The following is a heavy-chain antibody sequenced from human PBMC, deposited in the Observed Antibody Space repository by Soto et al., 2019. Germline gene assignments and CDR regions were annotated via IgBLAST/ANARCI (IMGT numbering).Heavy chain of an antibody. V-gene: IGHV1-18*01. CDR2: ISNYNGDT. CDR1: GFSFTNIG. CDR3: ARASRGDYCTGGGCYSDY. D-gene: IGHD2-8*02. J-gene: IGHJ4*02. Sequence: QVHLVQSGGELKRPGASVKVSCRASGFSFTNIGITWVRQAPGQGLEWMGWISNYNGDTNYAQKFQDRVTVTTDTSTSTAYLELRSLRSDDTAVISGARASRGDYCTGGGCYSDYWGQGTLVTVSS.